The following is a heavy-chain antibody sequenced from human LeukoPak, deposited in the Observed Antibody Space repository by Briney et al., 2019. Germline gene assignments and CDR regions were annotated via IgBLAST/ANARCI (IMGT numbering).Heavy chain of an antibody. CDR3: AREDTAMVMVWFDP. D-gene: IGHD5-18*01. CDR2: INPNSGGT. V-gene: IGHV1-2*02. CDR1: GYTFTGYY. J-gene: IGHJ5*02. Sequence: ASVKVSCKASGYTFTGYYMHWVRQAPGQGLEWMGWINPNSGGTNYAQKFQGRVTMTRGTSISTAYMELSRLRSDDTAVYYCAREDTAMVMVWFDPWGQGTLVTVSS.